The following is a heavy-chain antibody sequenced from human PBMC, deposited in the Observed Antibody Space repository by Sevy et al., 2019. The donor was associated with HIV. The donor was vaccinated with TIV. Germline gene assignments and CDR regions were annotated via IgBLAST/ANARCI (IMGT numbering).Heavy chain of an antibody. V-gene: IGHV4-59*08. CDR3: AGENAWGRGYS. J-gene: IGHJ4*02. Sequence: SETLSLTCTVSGGSITSLYWNWIRQPPGKGLEWIANIYYNGHINYNPSLKGRVTLSLDTSKNQFYLRLSSVPATDTAMYYCAGENAWGRGYSWGQGTLVTVSS. D-gene: IGHD1-26*01. CDR2: IYYNGHI. CDR1: GGSITSLY.